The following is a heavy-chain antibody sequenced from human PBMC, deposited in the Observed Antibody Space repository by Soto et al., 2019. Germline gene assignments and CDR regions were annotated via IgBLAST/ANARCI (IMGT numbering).Heavy chain of an antibody. J-gene: IGHJ3*02. CDR3: AKKGLGSLKTFCSGSGCHYAFDI. D-gene: IGHD6-19*01. CDR2: ISGGGDGT. Sequence: EVQLLESGGGLVQPGGSLRLSCAASGFTFTNYAMSWVRQAPGKGLEWVSTISGGGDGTYYADSVKGHFTISRDNSKNTLYLQMNSLRVEDTAIYCGAKKGLGSLKTFCSGSGCHYAFDIWGQGTMVTVSS. CDR1: GFTFTNYA. V-gene: IGHV3-23*01.